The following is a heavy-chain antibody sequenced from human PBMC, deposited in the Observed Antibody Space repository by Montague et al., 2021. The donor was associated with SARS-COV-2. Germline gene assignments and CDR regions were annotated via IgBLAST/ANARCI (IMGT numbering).Heavy chain of an antibody. D-gene: IGHD3-9*01. CDR3: ARHVYDILTGYYTYWYFDL. V-gene: IGHV4-39*01. J-gene: IGHJ2*01. CDR1: GGSISSSSYS. CDR2: IYYSGST. Sequence: SETLSLTCTVSGGSISSSSYSWGWIRQPPGKGLEWIGSIYYSGSTYYNPSLKSRITISVDTSKNQFSLNLSSVTAADTAVYYCARHVYDILTGYYTYWYFDLWGRGTLVTVSS.